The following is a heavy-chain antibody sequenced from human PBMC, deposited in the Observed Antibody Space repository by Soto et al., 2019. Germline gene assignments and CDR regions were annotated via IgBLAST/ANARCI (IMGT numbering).Heavy chain of an antibody. CDR2: ISDSGVRT. Sequence: GGSLRLSCAASGFTFYNYAINWVRQAPGKGLEWVSVISDSGVRTFYADSVKGRFTISRDNSKNTAYLQMDSLTAEDTALYYCAKDTASGSPSFFYMDAWGKGATVTVSS. D-gene: IGHD3-10*01. CDR1: GFTFYNYA. CDR3: AKDTASGSPSFFYMDA. J-gene: IGHJ6*03. V-gene: IGHV3-23*01.